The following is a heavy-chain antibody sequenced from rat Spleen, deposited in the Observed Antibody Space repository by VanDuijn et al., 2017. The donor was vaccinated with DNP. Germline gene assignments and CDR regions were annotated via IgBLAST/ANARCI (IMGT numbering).Heavy chain of an antibody. CDR3: TRHGQRRYYGYNPCAY. Sequence: EVQLVESGGGLVQPGRSLKLSCVASGFTFSDYYMAWVRQAPKKGLEWVASISYEGSGTYYGDSVKGRLTISRDKAKSTLYLQMDSLRSEDTATYYCTRHGQRRYYGYNPCAYWGQGTLVTVSS. CDR1: GFTFSDYY. V-gene: IGHV5-22*01. J-gene: IGHJ3*01. D-gene: IGHD1-9*01. CDR2: ISYEGSGT.